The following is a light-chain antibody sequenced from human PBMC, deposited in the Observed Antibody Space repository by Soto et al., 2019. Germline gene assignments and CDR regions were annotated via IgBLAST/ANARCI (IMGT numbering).Light chain of an antibody. Sequence: EIVLTQSPGTLSLSPGERATLSCRASQSVSSSYLAWYQQKPGQAPRLLIYGASSRATGIPDRFSGSGSGTDFTLTISRLEPEDFAVYYCQQSSRSPVTFGQGTRLEIK. CDR2: GAS. J-gene: IGKJ5*01. CDR1: QSVSSSY. CDR3: QQSSRSPVT. V-gene: IGKV3-20*01.